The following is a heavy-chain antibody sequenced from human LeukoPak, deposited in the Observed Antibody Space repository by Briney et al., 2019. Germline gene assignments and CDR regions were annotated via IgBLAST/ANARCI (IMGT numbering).Heavy chain of an antibody. J-gene: IGHJ4*02. D-gene: IGHD3-10*01. V-gene: IGHV4-59*01. CDR2: IYYSGST. CDR3: ARYYGFGYYFDY. Sequence: SETLSLTCTTSGGFISSYYWSWIRQPPGKGLEWIGYIYYSGSTNYNPSLKSRVTISVDTSKNQFSLKLSSVTAADTAVYYCARYYGFGYYFDYWGQGTLVTVSS. CDR1: GGFISSYY.